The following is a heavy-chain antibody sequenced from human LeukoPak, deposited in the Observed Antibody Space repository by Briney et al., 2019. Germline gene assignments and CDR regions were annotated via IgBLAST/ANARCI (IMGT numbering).Heavy chain of an antibody. V-gene: IGHV4-59*01. D-gene: IGHD3-10*01. Sequence: PSETLSLTCTVSGGSISNYYWSWIRQPPGKGLEWIGYVYYSGSSNFNPSLKSRVTISIDTSKNRFSLRLSSVTAADTAVYYCARLSNSMVRGVIKDAFDIWGQGQWSPSLQ. CDR2: VYYSGSS. J-gene: IGHJ3*02. CDR1: GGSISNYY. CDR3: ARLSNSMVRGVIKDAFDI.